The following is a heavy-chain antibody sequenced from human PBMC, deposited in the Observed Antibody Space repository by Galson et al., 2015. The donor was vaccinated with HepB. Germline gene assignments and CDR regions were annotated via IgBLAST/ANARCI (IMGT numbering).Heavy chain of an antibody. CDR3: AIGTGLDPFDY. J-gene: IGHJ4*02. V-gene: IGHV1-3*01. CDR2: INAGSVNT. Sequence: SVKVSCKASGYTFTSYAMHWVRQAPGQRIEWMGWINAGSVNTKYSQKFQGRVTITRDTSASTAYMELSSLRSEDTAVYYCAIGTGLDPFDYWGQGTLVTVSS. D-gene: IGHD3/OR15-3a*01. CDR1: GYTFTSYA.